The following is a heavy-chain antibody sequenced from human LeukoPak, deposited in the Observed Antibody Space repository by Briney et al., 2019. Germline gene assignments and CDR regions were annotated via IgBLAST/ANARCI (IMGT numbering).Heavy chain of an antibody. Sequence: PGGSLRLSCAASGFTFSRYGMHWVRQAPGKGLEWVAGISYDGSNKYYADSVKGRFTISRDNSKNTLYLQMNSLRAEDTAVYYCAKDLDYGAFDIWGQGTMVTVSS. D-gene: IGHD4/OR15-4a*01. CDR3: AKDLDYGAFDI. V-gene: IGHV3-30*18. CDR2: ISYDGSNK. J-gene: IGHJ3*02. CDR1: GFTFSRYG.